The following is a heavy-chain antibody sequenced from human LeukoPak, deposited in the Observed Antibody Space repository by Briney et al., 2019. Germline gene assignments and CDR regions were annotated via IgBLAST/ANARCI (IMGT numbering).Heavy chain of an antibody. V-gene: IGHV3-30*02. CDR3: AKNRVSSTSRDY. CDR2: IRYDGSNK. D-gene: IGHD2-2*01. Sequence: GGSLRLSCAASGFTFSSCGMHWVRQAPGKGLEWVAFIRYDGSNKYYADSVKGRFTISRDNSKNTLYLQMNSLRAEDTAVYYCAKNRVSSTSRDYWGQGTLVTVSS. J-gene: IGHJ4*02. CDR1: GFTFSSCG.